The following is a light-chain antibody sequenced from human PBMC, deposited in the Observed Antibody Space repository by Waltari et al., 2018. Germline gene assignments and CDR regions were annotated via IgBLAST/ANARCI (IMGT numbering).Light chain of an antibody. J-gene: IGLJ2*01. CDR3: SSYTGSGTLV. CDR2: DVS. CDR1: SSAVGGYDS. Sequence: QSALPQPASVSGSPGQSLTISCTGTSSAVGGYDSVSWYQQHPGKAPKLMIYDVSNRPSGVSNRFSGSKSGNTASLTISGLQSEDEADYYCSSYTGSGTLVFGGGTKLTVL. V-gene: IGLV2-14*03.